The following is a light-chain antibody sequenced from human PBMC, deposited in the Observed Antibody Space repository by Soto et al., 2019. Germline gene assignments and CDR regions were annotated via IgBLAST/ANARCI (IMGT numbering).Light chain of an antibody. Sequence: EIVLTQSPGPLSLSPGERATLSCRASQSFSSSYLAWYQQKPGQAPRLLIYGASSRATGIPDRFSGSGSGTDFTLTISSLEPEDFAVYYCQHYGSALFTFGPGTNVDVK. V-gene: IGKV3-20*01. J-gene: IGKJ3*01. CDR1: QSFSSSY. CDR3: QHYGSALFT. CDR2: GAS.